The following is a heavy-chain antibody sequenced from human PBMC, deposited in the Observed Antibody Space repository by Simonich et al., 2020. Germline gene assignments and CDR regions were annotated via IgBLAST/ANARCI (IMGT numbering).Heavy chain of an antibody. D-gene: IGHD2-8*01. CDR3: ARARYCTNGVCYNWFDP. CDR2: MNPKMCNT. J-gene: IGHJ5*02. CDR1: GYTFTSFD. Sequence: QVQLVQSGAEVKKPGASVKVSCKPSGYTFTSFDINWVRQATGQGLERLGGMNPKMCNTGYAQKSQGRINITRKPSISTAYMELSSLRSEDTAVYYCARARYCTNGVCYNWFDPWGQGTLVTVSS. V-gene: IGHV1-8*03.